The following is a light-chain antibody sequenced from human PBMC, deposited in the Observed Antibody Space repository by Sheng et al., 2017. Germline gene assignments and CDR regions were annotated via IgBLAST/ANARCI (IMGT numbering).Light chain of an antibody. J-gene: IGLJ3*02. V-gene: IGLV1-47*01. CDR1: SSNIGSNY. Sequence: QSVLTQPPSASGTPGXRVTISCSGSSSNIGSNYVYWYQQLPGTAPKLLIHRNNQRPSGVPDRFSGSKSGTSASLAISGLRSEDEADYYCAAWDDSLSGLWVFGGGTKLTVL. CDR2: RNN. CDR3: AAWDDSLSGLWV.